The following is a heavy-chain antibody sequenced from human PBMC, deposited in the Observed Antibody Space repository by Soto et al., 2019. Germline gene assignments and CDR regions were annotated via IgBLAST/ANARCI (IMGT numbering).Heavy chain of an antibody. V-gene: IGHV3-33*01. Sequence: QVQLVESGGGVVQPGRSLRLSCAASGFTFSSYAMHWVRQAPGKGLEWVADIWYDGSNKYYPDSVKGRFTISRDNSKNTVYLQMNILRAEATAVYYCATGGAGSGMDVWGQGTTVTVSS. J-gene: IGHJ6*02. D-gene: IGHD2-21*01. CDR3: ATGGAGSGMDV. CDR2: IWYDGSNK. CDR1: GFTFSSYA.